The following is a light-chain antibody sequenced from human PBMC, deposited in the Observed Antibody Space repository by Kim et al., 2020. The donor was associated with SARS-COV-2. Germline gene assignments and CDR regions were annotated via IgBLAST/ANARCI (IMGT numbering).Light chain of an antibody. V-gene: IGLV3-1*01. CDR3: QTWDSGSAV. J-gene: IGLJ1*01. CDR2: QDK. CDR1: SLGVRY. Sequence: SVSPGQTASISCTGNSLGVRYVSWYQQKAGQLPVLVIYQDKRRPSGIPERFSGSNSGNTATLTISGTQILDEADYYCQTWDSGSAVFGTGTQVTVL.